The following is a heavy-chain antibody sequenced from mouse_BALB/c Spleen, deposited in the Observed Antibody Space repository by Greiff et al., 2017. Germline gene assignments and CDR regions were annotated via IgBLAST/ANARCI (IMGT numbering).Heavy chain of an antibody. CDR3: SYGYEAMDY. J-gene: IGHJ4*01. CDR2: INPYNGAT. V-gene: IGHV1-26*01. CDR1: GYSFTGYY. Sequence: VKPGASVKISCKASGYSFTGYYMHWVKQSHVKSLEWIGRINPYNGATSYNQNFKDKASLTVDKSSSTAYMELHSLTSEDSAVYYCSYGYEAMDYWGQGTSVTVSS. D-gene: IGHD1-2*01.